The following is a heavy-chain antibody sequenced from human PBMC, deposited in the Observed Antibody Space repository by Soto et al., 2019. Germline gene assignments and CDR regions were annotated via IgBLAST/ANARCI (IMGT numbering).Heavy chain of an antibody. Sequence: EVQLLQSGGGLVQPGGSLRLSCTASGFTFTSHAINWVRQAPGKGLEWVSAISGGGGSAYYADSVRGRFTISRDNSKNTVYQQMTYLTADDTAVYYCAKDVFAYYFDYWGQGARVLVSS. V-gene: IGHV3-23*01. CDR3: AKDVFAYYFDY. CDR1: GFTFTSHA. J-gene: IGHJ4*02. CDR2: ISGGGGSA.